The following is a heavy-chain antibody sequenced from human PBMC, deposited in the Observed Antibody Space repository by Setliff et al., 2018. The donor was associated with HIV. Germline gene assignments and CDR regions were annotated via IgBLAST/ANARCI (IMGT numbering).Heavy chain of an antibody. CDR2: ISYGGSNK. J-gene: IGHJ4*02. Sequence: GGSLRLSCAASGFTFSSYAMHWVRQAPGKGLEWVAVISYGGSNKYYADSVKGRFTISRDNSKNTLYLQMNSLRAEDTAVYYCARETMYDSRGYLSHYFDYWGQGTPVTVSS. V-gene: IGHV3-30-3*01. CDR1: GFTFSSYA. D-gene: IGHD3-22*01. CDR3: ARETMYDSRGYLSHYFDY.